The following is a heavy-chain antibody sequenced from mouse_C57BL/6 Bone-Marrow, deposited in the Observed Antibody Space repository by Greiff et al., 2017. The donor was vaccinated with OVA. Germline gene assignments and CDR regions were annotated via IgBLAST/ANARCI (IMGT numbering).Heavy chain of an antibody. CDR3: ARSGSWFAD. Sequence: QVQLQQSGAELVRPGTSVTVSCKASGYAFTNYLIEWVKQRPGQGLEWIGVINPGSGGTNYNEKFKGKATLTADKSSSTAYMQLSSLTSEDSAVYFCARSGSWFADWGQGTLVTVSA. CDR2: INPGSGGT. J-gene: IGHJ3*01. CDR1: GYAFTNYL. V-gene: IGHV1-54*01.